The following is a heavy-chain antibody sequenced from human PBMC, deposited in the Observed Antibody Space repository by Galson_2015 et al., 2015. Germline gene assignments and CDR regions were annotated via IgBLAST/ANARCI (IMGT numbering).Heavy chain of an antibody. J-gene: IGHJ4*02. CDR3: ARDIRVVGATLYFDY. D-gene: IGHD3-10*01. CDR2: IYYTGST. CDR1: GDSISSHH. V-gene: IGHV4-59*11. Sequence: SETLSLTCTVSGDSISSHHWSWVRQPPGKGLEWIGLIYYTGSTSHNPSLKSRVTMSLDTSKNQFSLKVHSVTAADTAVYYCARDIRVVGATLYFDYWGQGALVTVSS.